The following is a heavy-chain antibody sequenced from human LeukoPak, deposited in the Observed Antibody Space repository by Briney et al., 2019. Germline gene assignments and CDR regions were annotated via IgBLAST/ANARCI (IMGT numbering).Heavy chain of an antibody. CDR2: IYYSGST. Sequence: PSETLSLTCTVSGGSISSGGYYWSRIRQHPGKGLEWIGYIYYSGSTYYNPSLKSRVTISIDTSKNQFSLKLSSVTAADTAVYYCARAGYDSSGYSTYYFDYWGQGTLVTVSS. CDR1: GGSISSGGYY. V-gene: IGHV4-31*03. CDR3: ARAGYDSSGYSTYYFDY. J-gene: IGHJ4*02. D-gene: IGHD3-22*01.